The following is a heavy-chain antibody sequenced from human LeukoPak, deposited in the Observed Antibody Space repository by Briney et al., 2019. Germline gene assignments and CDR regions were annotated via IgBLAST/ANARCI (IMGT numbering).Heavy chain of an antibody. J-gene: IGHJ5*02. Sequence: TPETLSHPCTVSGYSISSGYYWGWIRQPPGKGLEWIGDIYHSGITNYNPSLTSRLTISLDTSKNHFSLNLRSVTAADTAVYYCTRSPGSTWFDTWGQGTLVTVSS. V-gene: IGHV4-38-2*02. CDR3: TRSPGSTWFDT. CDR2: IYHSGIT. CDR1: GYSISSGYY.